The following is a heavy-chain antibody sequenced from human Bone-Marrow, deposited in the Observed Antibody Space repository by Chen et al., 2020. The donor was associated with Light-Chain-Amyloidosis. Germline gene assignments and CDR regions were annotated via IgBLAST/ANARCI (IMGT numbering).Heavy chain of an antibody. CDR1: GFAFSSYA. CDR2: ISGRGGSR. J-gene: IGHJ3*02. V-gene: IGHV3-23*04. D-gene: IGHD3-9*01. CDR3: AKDISYDDILPGYPADAFDI. Sequence: EVQLVESGGGLLQRGGSLRLSCAASGFAFSSYAMSWVRQAPGKGLEWVSTISGRGGSRYSGDSVKGRFSISRNNSENALFQKMISRRAEDTAVYYCAKDISYDDILPGYPADAFDIWGQGTMVTVSS.